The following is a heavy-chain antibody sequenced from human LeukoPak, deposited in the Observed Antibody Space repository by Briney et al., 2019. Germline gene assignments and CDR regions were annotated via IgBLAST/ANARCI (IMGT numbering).Heavy chain of an antibody. V-gene: IGHV4-39*07. CDR1: GGSISSSSYY. Sequence: PSETLSLTCTVSGGSISSSSYYWGWIRQPPGKGLDWIGSIYYSGSTYYNPSLQSRVTISVDTSKNQFSLKLSSVTAADTAVYYCARLPVYYYYMDVWGKGTTVTVSS. CDR3: ARLPVYYYYMDV. J-gene: IGHJ6*03. CDR2: IYYSGST.